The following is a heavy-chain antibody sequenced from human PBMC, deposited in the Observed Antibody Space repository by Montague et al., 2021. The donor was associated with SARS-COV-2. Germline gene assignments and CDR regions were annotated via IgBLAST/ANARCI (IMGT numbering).Heavy chain of an antibody. CDR3: ARENTVTTFGGPYYIDS. Sequence: SETLSLTCIVSGSSVRSYYWSWIRQPPGKGLEWIGYIYDSGSTNXNPSPKSRVTISVDTSKNQFSLKLSSVTAADTAVYYCARENTVTTFGGPYYIDSWGQGTLVTVSA. CDR1: GSSVRSYY. CDR2: IYDSGST. V-gene: IGHV4-59*02. J-gene: IGHJ4*02. D-gene: IGHD4-17*01.